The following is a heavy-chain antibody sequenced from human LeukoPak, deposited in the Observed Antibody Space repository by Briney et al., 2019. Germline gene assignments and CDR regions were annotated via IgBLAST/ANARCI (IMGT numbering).Heavy chain of an antibody. CDR2: ISVSGGTT. J-gene: IGHJ6*02. Sequence: QPGGSLRLSCAASGFTFSLYAMSWVRQAPGKGPEWVSAISVSGGTTYYAPSVKGRFAISRDNSKNTLYLQMNSLRAEDTAVYYCAKVMVAATYYYYYGMDVWGQGTTVTVSS. V-gene: IGHV3-23*01. CDR3: AKVMVAATYYYYYGMDV. D-gene: IGHD2-15*01. CDR1: GFTFSLYA.